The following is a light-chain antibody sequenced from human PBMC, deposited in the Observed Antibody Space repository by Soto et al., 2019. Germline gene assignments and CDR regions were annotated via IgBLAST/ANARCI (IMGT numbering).Light chain of an antibody. Sequence: DIQMTQTPSSLSASVGDRITITCRASQTISDYLNWYQQKPGKAPSLLIYAASSLQSGVPSRFSASGSGTDFTLTITSLQPEDFAAYYCQQSSNTPLTFGGGTKADIK. V-gene: IGKV1-39*01. CDR2: AAS. CDR3: QQSSNTPLT. CDR1: QTISDY. J-gene: IGKJ4*01.